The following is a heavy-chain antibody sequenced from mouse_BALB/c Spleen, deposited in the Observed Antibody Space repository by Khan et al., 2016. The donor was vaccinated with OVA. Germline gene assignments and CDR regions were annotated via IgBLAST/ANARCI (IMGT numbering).Heavy chain of an antibody. CDR2: IDPSDSET. Sequence: QVQLQQSGAELVRPGASVKLSCKASGYTFTSYWMNWVKQRPGQGLEWIGMIDPSDSETHYNQMFKDKATLTVDKSSSTAYMQLSSLTSEDSAVYYCTRREKYGYDPSWFAYWGQGTLVTVS. D-gene: IGHD2-2*01. V-gene: IGHV1-61*01. CDR3: TRREKYGYDPSWFAY. CDR1: GYTFTSYW. J-gene: IGHJ3*01.